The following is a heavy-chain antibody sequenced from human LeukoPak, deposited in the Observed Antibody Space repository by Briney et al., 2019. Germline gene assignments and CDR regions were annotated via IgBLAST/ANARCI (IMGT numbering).Heavy chain of an antibody. CDR1: GYTFTSYY. CDR3: ASGVPYYYYMDV. J-gene: IGHJ6*03. V-gene: IGHV1-46*01. Sequence: GASVKVSCKASGYTFTSYYMHWVRQAPGQGLEWMGLINPTGGSTGYAQKFQGRVTITADKSTSTAYMELSSLRSEDTAVYYCASGVPYYYYMDVWGKGTTVTVSS. D-gene: IGHD2-2*01. CDR2: INPTGGST.